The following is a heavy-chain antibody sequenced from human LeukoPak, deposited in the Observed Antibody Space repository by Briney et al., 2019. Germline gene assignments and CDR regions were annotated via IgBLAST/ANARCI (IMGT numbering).Heavy chain of an antibody. V-gene: IGHV3-30*02. CDR1: GFTFSSYG. CDR2: IRYDGSNK. J-gene: IGHJ6*02. Sequence: GGSLRLSRAASGFTFSSYGMHWVRQAPGKGLEWVAFIRYDGSNKYYADSVRGRFTISRDNSKNTLYLQMNSLRAEDTAVYYCAKASPYGSGSYYGMDVWGQGTTVTVSS. CDR3: AKASPYGSGSYYGMDV. D-gene: IGHD3-10*01.